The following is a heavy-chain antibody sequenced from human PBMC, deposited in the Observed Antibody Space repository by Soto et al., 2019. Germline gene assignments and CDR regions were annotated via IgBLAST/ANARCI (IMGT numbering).Heavy chain of an antibody. J-gene: IGHJ4*02. CDR3: ARPGTDFDWLLPFDY. D-gene: IGHD3-9*01. CDR1: GGTFSSYA. V-gene: IGHV1-69*01. CDR2: IIPIFGAT. Sequence: QVQLVQSGAEVKKPGSSVKVSCKASGGTFSSYAISWVRQAPGQGLEWMGGIIPIFGATNYAQKFQGRVTITADESTSTAYMELSSLRSEDTAVYYCARPGTDFDWLLPFDYWGQGTLVTVSS.